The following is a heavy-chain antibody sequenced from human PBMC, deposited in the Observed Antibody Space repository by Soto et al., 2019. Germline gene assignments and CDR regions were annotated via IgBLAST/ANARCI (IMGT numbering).Heavy chain of an antibody. CDR1: GFTFSSYW. CDR2: IKQDGSEK. V-gene: IGHV3-7*01. D-gene: IGHD2-2*01. Sequence: GGSLRLSCAASGFTFSSYWMSWVHQAPGKGLEWVANIKQDGSEKYYVDSVKGRFTISRDNAKNSLYLQMNSLRAEDTAVYYCARDGSGAGPAAMEEGGYWGQGTLVTVSS. J-gene: IGHJ4*02. CDR3: ARDGSGAGPAAMEEGGY.